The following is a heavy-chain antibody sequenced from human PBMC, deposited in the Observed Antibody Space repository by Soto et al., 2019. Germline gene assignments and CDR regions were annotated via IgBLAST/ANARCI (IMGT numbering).Heavy chain of an antibody. Sequence: GASVKVSCKASGYTFTSYGISWVRQAPGQGLEWMGWISAYNGNTNYAQKLQGRVTMTTDTSTSTAYMELRSLTSDDTAVYYCASAAVTGTAGLDFWGQGTQVTVSS. CDR1: GYTFTSYG. CDR3: ASAAVTGTAGLDF. D-gene: IGHD6-19*01. CDR2: ISAYNGNT. J-gene: IGHJ4*02. V-gene: IGHV1-18*04.